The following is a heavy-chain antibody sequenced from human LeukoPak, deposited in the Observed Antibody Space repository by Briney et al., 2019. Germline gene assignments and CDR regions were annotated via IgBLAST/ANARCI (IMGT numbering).Heavy chain of an antibody. J-gene: IGHJ4*02. CDR3: ARAYCSSTSCYKGAPHYFDY. CDR2: ISAYNGNT. D-gene: IGHD2-2*02. CDR1: GYTFTSYG. Sequence: ASVKVSCKASGYTFTSYGISWVRQAPGQGLEWMGWISAYNGNTNYAQKLRGRVTMTTDTSTSTAYMELRSLRSDDTAVYYCARAYCSSTSCYKGAPHYFDYWGQGTLVTVSS. V-gene: IGHV1-18*01.